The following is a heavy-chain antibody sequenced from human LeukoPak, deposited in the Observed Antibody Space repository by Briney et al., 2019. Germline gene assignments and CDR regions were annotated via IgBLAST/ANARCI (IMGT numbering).Heavy chain of an antibody. V-gene: IGHV3-48*01. CDR2: ISSSSSTI. CDR3: ARDFPPAYCGGDCYLGFDY. CDR1: GFTFDDYG. D-gene: IGHD2-21*02. J-gene: IGHJ4*02. Sequence: PGGSLRLSCAASGFTFDDYGMSWVRQAPGKGLEWVSYISSSSSTIYYADSVKGRFTISRDNAKNSLYLQMNSLRAEDTAVYYCARDFPPAYCGGDCYLGFDYWGQGTLVTVSS.